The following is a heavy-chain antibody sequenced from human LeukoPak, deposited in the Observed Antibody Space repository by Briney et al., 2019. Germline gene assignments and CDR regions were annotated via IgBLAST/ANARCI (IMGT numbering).Heavy chain of an antibody. Sequence: SETLSLTCIVSGGAIRSQYWSWIRQPPGKGLEWIGYIYYTGNSNYNPSLKSRVTISVDTSKNQFSLKLSSMTAADTAVYYCARVLFDIVVVPTDIHDALDIWGQGTLVTVSS. CDR2: IYYTGNS. CDR3: ARVLFDIVVVPTDIHDALDI. CDR1: GGAIRSQY. V-gene: IGHV4-59*11. J-gene: IGHJ3*02. D-gene: IGHD2-2*01.